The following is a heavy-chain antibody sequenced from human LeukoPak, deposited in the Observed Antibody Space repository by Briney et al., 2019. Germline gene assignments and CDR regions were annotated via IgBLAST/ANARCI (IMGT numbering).Heavy chain of an antibody. Sequence: GGSLRLSCAASGFTVSSNYMSWVRQAPGKGLEWVSVIYSGGSTFYADSVKGRFSISRDNSKNTLYLQMNSLRAEDTAVYYCAIELTVAGTSWGQGTLVTVSS. V-gene: IGHV3-53*01. CDR2: IYSGGST. CDR1: GFTVSSNY. D-gene: IGHD6-19*01. J-gene: IGHJ4*02. CDR3: AIELTVAGTS.